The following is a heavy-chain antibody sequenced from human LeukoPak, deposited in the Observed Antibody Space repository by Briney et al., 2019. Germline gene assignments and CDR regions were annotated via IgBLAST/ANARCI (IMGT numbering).Heavy chain of an antibody. V-gene: IGHV1-18*01. J-gene: IGHJ4*02. Sequence: ASVKVSCKTSGYTLTIHGINWVRQAPGQRLEWMGWSSTDNGNTNYAQNFRDRVTMTTDKSTNTAYMELRSLTSHDTAVYYCARVLHYYDSSGPYFDYWGQGTLVTVSS. D-gene: IGHD3-22*01. CDR1: GYTLTIHG. CDR3: ARVLHYYDSSGPYFDY. CDR2: SSTDNGNT.